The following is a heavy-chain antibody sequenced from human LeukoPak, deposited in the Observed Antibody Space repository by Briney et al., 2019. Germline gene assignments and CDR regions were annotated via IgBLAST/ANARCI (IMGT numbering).Heavy chain of an antibody. CDR3: ARDFDY. CDR2: IWYDGSNK. J-gene: IGHJ4*02. Sequence: GGSLRLSCAASGFTFSSYGMHWVRQASGKGLEWVAVIWYDGSNKYYADSVKGRFTISRENGKNTVYLEMKSLRAEETAVYYCARDFDYWGQGTLVTVSS. CDR1: GFTFSSYG. V-gene: IGHV3-33*01.